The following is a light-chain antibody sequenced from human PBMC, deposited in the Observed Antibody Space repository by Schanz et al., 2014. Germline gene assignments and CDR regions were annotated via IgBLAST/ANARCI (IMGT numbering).Light chain of an antibody. Sequence: QSALTQPPSVSGSPGQSVTISCTGTSSDVGSYNRVSWFQQPPGTAPKLMIYEVNNRPSGVPDRFSGSKSGNTASLTISGLQAEDEADYYCSSYAGGNTIYVFGTGTKLTVL. CDR3: SSYAGGNTIYV. V-gene: IGLV2-18*02. CDR2: EVN. CDR1: SSDVGSYNR. J-gene: IGLJ1*01.